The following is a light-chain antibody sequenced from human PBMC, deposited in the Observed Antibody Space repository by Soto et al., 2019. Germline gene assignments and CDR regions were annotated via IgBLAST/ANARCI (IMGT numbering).Light chain of an antibody. CDR2: EVT. J-gene: IGLJ1*01. Sequence: QSALTQPASVSGSPGQSITISCTGTSSDVGGYNYVSWYQHHPGKAPKLIIYEVTNRPSGVSNRFSGSKSGNTASLTISGLQAEDEDDYYCISYTSGTSPYVFGTGTKVTVL. CDR1: SSDVGGYNY. V-gene: IGLV2-14*01. CDR3: ISYTSGTSPYV.